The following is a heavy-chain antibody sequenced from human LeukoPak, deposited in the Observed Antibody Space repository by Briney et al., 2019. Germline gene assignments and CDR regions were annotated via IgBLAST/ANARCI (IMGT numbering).Heavy chain of an antibody. CDR3: ATEFYDFLSGESWFDP. V-gene: IGHV4-59*01. J-gene: IGHJ5*02. Sequence: SETLSLTCTVSGGSISTYYWSWIRKPPGKGLEWIGHIYNSGSTNYSPSLKSRVTISVDTSKNQFSLKLSSVTAADTAVYYCATEFYDFLSGESWFDPWGQGALVTVSS. CDR2: IYNSGST. CDR1: GGSISTYY. D-gene: IGHD3-9*01.